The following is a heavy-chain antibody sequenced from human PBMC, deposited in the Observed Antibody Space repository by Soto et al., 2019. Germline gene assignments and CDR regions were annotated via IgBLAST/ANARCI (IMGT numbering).Heavy chain of an antibody. CDR1: GGSFIGYY. D-gene: IGHD2-15*01. J-gene: IGHJ4*02. Sequence: SETLSLTCAVYGGSFIGYYWSWIRQPPGKGLEWIGEINHSGSTNYNPSLKSRVTISVDTSKNQFSLNLSSVTAADTAVYYCAAVPTDHYCSGGSSYGYWGQGTLVTVSS. CDR3: AAVPTDHYCSGGSSYGY. V-gene: IGHV4-34*01. CDR2: INHSGST.